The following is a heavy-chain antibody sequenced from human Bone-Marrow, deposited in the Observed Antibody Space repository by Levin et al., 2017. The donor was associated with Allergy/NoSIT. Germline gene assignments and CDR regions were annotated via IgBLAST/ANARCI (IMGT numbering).Heavy chain of an antibody. CDR3: ARVGGPYCSSTSCYIFLYYYGMDV. Sequence: ASVKVSCKASGYTFTGYYMHWVRQAPGQGLEWMGWINPNSGGTNYAQKFQGRVTMTRDTSISTAYMELSRLRSDDTAVYYCARVGGPYCSSTSCYIFLYYYGMDVWGQGTTVTVSS. CDR1: GYTFTGYY. V-gene: IGHV1-2*02. J-gene: IGHJ6*02. D-gene: IGHD2-2*02. CDR2: INPNSGGT.